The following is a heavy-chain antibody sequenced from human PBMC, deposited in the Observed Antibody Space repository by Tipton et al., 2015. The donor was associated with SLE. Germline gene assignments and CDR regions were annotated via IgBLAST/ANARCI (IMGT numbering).Heavy chain of an antibody. D-gene: IGHD3-10*01. Sequence: TLSLTCAVYGGSFSGYYWSWIRQPPGKGLEWIGYIYYSGSTYYNPPLKSRVTISVDTSKNQFSLKLSSVTAADTAVYYCARGVVRFDYWGQGTLVTVSS. V-gene: IGHV4-59*01. J-gene: IGHJ4*02. CDR1: GGSFSGYY. CDR2: IYYSGST. CDR3: ARGVVRFDY.